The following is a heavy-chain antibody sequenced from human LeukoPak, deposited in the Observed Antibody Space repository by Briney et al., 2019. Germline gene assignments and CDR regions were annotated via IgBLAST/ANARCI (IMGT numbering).Heavy chain of an antibody. CDR1: GSAFTDYY. V-gene: IGHV1-2*02. D-gene: IGHD6-19*01. CDR2: INPSSGGT. CDR3: ARPGVPNTSGWFVFDY. Sequence: APVKVSCKASGSAFTDYYIHWMRQAPGQGLEWMGWINPSSGGTNYAQKFQGRVTMTRDTSFSSAYMELSRLRSDDTAVYFCARPGVPNTSGWFVFDYWGQGTLVTVSS. J-gene: IGHJ4*02.